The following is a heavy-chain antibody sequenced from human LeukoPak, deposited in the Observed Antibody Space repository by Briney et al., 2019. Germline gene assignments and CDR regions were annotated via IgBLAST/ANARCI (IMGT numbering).Heavy chain of an antibody. CDR1: GFTFSSYS. CDR2: ISSSSSYI. J-gene: IGHJ6*02. CDR3: ARIGIGYCSGGSCYYYGMDV. Sequence: PGGSLRLSCAASGFTFSSYSMNWVRQAPGKGLEWVSSISSSSSYIYYADSVKGRFTISRDNAKNSLYLQMNSLRAEDTAVYYCARIGIGYCSGGSCYYYGMDVWGQGTTVTVSS. D-gene: IGHD2-15*01. V-gene: IGHV3-21*01.